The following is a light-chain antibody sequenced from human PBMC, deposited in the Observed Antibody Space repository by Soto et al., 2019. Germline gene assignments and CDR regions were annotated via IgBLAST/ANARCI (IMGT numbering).Light chain of an antibody. V-gene: IGLV2-14*01. J-gene: IGLJ1*01. CDR1: SSDVGGYNY. CDR2: EVS. Sequence: QSVLTQPASVSGSPGQSITISCTGTSSDVGGYNYVSWYQQHPGKAPKLMIYEVSNRPSGVSNRFSGSKSGNTASLTISGLQAEDEADYYCSSYTSSSFLFGTGTKVT. CDR3: SSYTSSSFL.